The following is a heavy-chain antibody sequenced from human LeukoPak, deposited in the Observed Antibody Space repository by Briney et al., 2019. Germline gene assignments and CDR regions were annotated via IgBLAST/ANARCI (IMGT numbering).Heavy chain of an antibody. CDR1: GFTFSSNW. CDR3: VRDLGGRSGH. CDR2: SNEDGSTT. D-gene: IGHD1-26*01. V-gene: IGHV3-74*01. Sequence: PGGSLRLSCAASGFTFSSNWMHWVRQAPGKGLVWVSRSNEDGSTTNYADSVKGRFTISRDNAKNTLYLQMYSLTAEDTAVYYCVRDLGGRSGHWGQGTLVTVSS. J-gene: IGHJ4*02.